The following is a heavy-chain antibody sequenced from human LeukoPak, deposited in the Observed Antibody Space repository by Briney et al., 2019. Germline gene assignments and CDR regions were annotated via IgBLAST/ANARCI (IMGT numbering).Heavy chain of an antibody. Sequence: SETLSLTCAVSGYSISSSNWWGWIRQPPGKGLEWIGHTYYSGTTYYNPPLKSRVTMSVDTSKNQFSLKLSSVTAVDTAVYYCARAYCGGECYVDYWGQGTLVTVSS. CDR3: ARAYCGGECYVDY. D-gene: IGHD2-21*01. J-gene: IGHJ4*02. V-gene: IGHV4-28*03. CDR1: GYSISSSNW. CDR2: TYYSGTT.